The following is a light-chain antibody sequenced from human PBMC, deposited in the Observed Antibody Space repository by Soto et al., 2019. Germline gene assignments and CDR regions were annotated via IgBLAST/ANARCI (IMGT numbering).Light chain of an antibody. V-gene: IGKV1-39*01. J-gene: IGKJ1*01. CDR1: QNIGND. CDR2: GAS. Sequence: DIQMSQSPSSLSASVGDRVTIICRASQNIGNDLNWYQKKIGEAPKLLVFGASNLQSGVPTRFSGAGGGSHFTLTISNLQPEDFVSYYCQQSYTTPRTFGQATKVDIK. CDR3: QQSYTTPRT.